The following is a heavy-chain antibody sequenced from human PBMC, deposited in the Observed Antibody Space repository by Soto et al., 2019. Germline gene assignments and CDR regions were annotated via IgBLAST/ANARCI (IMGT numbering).Heavy chain of an antibody. CDR2: IYYSGST. J-gene: IGHJ4*02. V-gene: IGHV4-61*01. CDR1: GGSVSSGSYY. D-gene: IGHD3-9*01. Sequence: SETLSLTCTVSGGSVSSGSYYWSWIRQPPGKGLEWIGYIYYSGSTNYNPSLKSRVTISVDTSKNQFSLKLSFVTAADTAVYYCARGHYDILTGYYSYLIDYWGQGTLVTVSS. CDR3: ARGHYDILTGYYSYLIDY.